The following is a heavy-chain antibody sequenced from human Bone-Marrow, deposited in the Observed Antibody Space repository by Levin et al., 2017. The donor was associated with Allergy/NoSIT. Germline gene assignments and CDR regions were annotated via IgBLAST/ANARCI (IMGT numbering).Heavy chain of an antibody. CDR1: GFTFSSYA. D-gene: IGHD2/OR15-2a*01. CDR3: AKSAYFLYNWFDP. V-gene: IGHV3-23*01. Sequence: GESLKISCAASGFTFSSYAMSWVRQAPGKGLEWVSGLGGSGGSAYYAQSVKGRFTISRDNSKNTLSLQMNSLRAEDTAIYYCAKSAYFLYNWFDPWGQGTLVTVSS. CDR2: LGGSGGSA. J-gene: IGHJ5*02.